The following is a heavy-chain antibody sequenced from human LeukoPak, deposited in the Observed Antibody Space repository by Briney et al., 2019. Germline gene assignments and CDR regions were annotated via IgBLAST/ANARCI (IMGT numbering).Heavy chain of an antibody. CDR3: ARMPYDDNGDAFDV. D-gene: IGHD3-22*01. J-gene: IGHJ3*01. V-gene: IGHV3-11*01. Sequence: GGSLRLSCAASGFTFRDYYMSWIRQAPGKGVEWVSYISSSGSTKYYGDSVKGRFTISRDNAKNSLYLQMNSLRAEDTAVYYCARMPYDDNGDAFDVWGQGTMVTVSS. CDR2: ISSSGSTK. CDR1: GFTFRDYY.